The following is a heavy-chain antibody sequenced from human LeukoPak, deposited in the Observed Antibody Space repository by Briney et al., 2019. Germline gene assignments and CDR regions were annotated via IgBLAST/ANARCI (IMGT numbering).Heavy chain of an antibody. CDR2: INTNTGNP. Sequence: GASVKVSCTAPGYTFTSYAMNWVRQAPGQGLEWMGWINTNTGNPTYAQGFTGRFVLSLDTSVGTAYLQISSLKAEDTAVYYCARDLVLRFLEWFPSPYYYYGMDVWGQGTTVTVSS. CDR1: GYTFTSYA. V-gene: IGHV7-4-1*02. J-gene: IGHJ6*02. D-gene: IGHD3-3*01. CDR3: ARDLVLRFLEWFPSPYYYYGMDV.